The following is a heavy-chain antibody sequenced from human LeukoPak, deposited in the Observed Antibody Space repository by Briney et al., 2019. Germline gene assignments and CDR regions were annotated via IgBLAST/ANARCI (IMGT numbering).Heavy chain of an antibody. CDR1: GFTFDDYT. V-gene: IGHV3-43*01. D-gene: IGHD5-12*01. CDR3: AKNGVPGYGFPSLYMDV. J-gene: IGHJ6*03. CDR2: ISWDGGST. Sequence: GGSLRLSCAASGFTFDDYTMHWVRQAPGKGLEWVSLISWDGGSTYYADSVKGRFTISRDNSKNSLYLQMNSLRTEDTALYYCAKNGVPGYGFPSLYMDVWGKGTTVTVSS.